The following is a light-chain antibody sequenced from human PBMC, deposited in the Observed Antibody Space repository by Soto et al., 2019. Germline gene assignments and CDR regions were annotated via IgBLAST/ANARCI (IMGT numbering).Light chain of an antibody. V-gene: IGKV3-20*01. CDR3: QQYGSSAPT. CDR2: GAS. CDR1: QSVSSNY. J-gene: IGKJ1*01. Sequence: EMVLTQSPGTLALSPGERATLSCRASQSVSSNYLAWYQRKPGQAPRLLIYGASSRATGIPDRFSGSGSGTDFTLTITRLEPEHFAVYYCQQYGSSAPTFGQGTKVEIK.